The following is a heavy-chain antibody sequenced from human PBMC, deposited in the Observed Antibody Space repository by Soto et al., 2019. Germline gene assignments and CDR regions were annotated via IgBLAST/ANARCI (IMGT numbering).Heavy chain of an antibody. J-gene: IGHJ4*02. Sequence: PSETLSLTCAVNGASFMGYYWTGIRQHPGTGLEWIGEINQSGSTNYNPSLKSRVTISVDTPKNQFSLKLTSVTAADTAVYYCARDKITGLFDYWGQGTLVTVSS. CDR3: ARDKITGLFDY. CDR1: GASFMGYY. CDR2: INQSGST. D-gene: IGHD2-8*02. V-gene: IGHV4-34*01.